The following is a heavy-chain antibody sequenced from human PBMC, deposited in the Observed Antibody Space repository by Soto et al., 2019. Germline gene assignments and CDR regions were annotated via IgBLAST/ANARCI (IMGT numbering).Heavy chain of an antibody. CDR3: AREVTNYDVLTGYYSGAIFDP. CDR2: IYYSGST. D-gene: IGHD3-9*01. Sequence: SETLSLTCTVSGGSISSYYWSWIRQPPGKGLEWIGYIYYSGSTNYNPSLNGRASISVDTSKNQISLKLWSVTAADTAVYYCAREVTNYDVLTGYYSGAIFDPWGQGTLVTVSS. V-gene: IGHV4-59*01. J-gene: IGHJ5*02. CDR1: GGSISSYY.